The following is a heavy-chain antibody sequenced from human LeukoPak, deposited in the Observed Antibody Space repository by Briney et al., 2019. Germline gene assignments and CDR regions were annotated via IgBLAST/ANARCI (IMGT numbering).Heavy chain of an antibody. V-gene: IGHV3-74*01. D-gene: IGHD3-22*01. Sequence: GGSLRLSCAASGFTFSSYSMNWVRQAPGKGLVWVSRINSDGSSTSYADSVKGRFTISRDNAKNSLYLQMNSLRAEDTAIYYCTRDLRIAMIADAFDLWGQGTMVTVSS. CDR3: TRDLRIAMIADAFDL. CDR2: INSDGSST. CDR1: GFTFSSYS. J-gene: IGHJ3*01.